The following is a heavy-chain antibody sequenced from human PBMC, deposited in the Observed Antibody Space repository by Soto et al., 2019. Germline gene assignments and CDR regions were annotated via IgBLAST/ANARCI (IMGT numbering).Heavy chain of an antibody. J-gene: IGHJ5*02. D-gene: IGHD6-13*01. CDR1: GGSVSSDNYY. CDR2: IYYSGST. V-gene: IGHV4-61*01. CDR3: ARDEIAAAGYWFDP. Sequence: SETLSLTCTVSGGSVSSDNYYWSWIRQPPGKGLEWIGYIYYSGSTNYNPSLKSRVTISVDTSKNQFSLNLNSVTAADTAVYYCARDEIAAAGYWFDPWGQGTLVTVSS.